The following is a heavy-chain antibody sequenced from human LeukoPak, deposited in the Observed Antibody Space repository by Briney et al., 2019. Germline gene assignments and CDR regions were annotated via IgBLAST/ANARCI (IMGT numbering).Heavy chain of an antibody. V-gene: IGHV3-21*04. CDR1: GFTFSSYS. D-gene: IGHD2-15*01. CDR3: ARFAATPPYYQYYYMDV. CDR2: ISSSSSYI. Sequence: GGSLRLSCAASGFTFSSYSMNWVRQASGKGLEWVSSISSSSSYIYYADSVKGRFTISRDNAKNSLYLQMNSLRAEDTALYYCARFAATPPYYQYYYMDVWGKGTTVTISS. J-gene: IGHJ6*03.